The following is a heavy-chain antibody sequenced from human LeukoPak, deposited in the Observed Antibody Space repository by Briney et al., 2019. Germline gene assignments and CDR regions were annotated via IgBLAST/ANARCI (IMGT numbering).Heavy chain of an antibody. V-gene: IGHV4-59*08. CDR1: GASISSYQ. CDR2: IYDSGNT. CDR3: ARHVGSGYDRWFDP. Sequence: SETLSLTCTVSGASISSYQWSWIRQPPGKGLEWIGSIYDSGNTNYNPSLKSRVTLSVDTSQNHLSLRLSSVTATDTAIYYCARHVGSGYDRWFDPWGQGALVTVSS. D-gene: IGHD5-12*01. J-gene: IGHJ5*02.